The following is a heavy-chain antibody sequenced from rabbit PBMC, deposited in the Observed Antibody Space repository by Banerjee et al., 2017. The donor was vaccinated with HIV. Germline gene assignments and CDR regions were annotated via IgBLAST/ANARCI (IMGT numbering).Heavy chain of an antibody. CDR1: GFSFTNASW. V-gene: IGHV1S45*01. CDR3: ARHYYGMDL. CDR2: LYAGSSGTT. J-gene: IGHJ6*01. Sequence: QEQLEESGGDLVKPEGSLTLTCTASGFSFTNASWICWVRQAPGKGLEWIACLYAGSSGTTYYASWVNGRFTISKTSSTTVTLQMTSLTVADTATYFCARHYYGMDLWGPGTLVTVS.